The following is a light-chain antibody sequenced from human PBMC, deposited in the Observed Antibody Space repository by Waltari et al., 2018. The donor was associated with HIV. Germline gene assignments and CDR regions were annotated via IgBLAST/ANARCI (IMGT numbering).Light chain of an antibody. CDR2: LAY. Sequence: IVMTQSPLSLSVTPGEPASITCTSNQSLLHSSGYNFLDWYMQKPGQSPQVLIYLAYNRASGVPARFSGSGSATDFTLKISRVEADDVGFYYCMQGLQIPLTFGGGTKVEIK. CDR1: QSLLHSSGYNF. J-gene: IGKJ4*01. CDR3: MQGLQIPLT. V-gene: IGKV2-28*01.